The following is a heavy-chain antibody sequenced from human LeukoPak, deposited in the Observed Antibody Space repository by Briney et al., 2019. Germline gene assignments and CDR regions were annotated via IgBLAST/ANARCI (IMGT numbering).Heavy chain of an antibody. D-gene: IGHD6-6*01. CDR3: ARQHPSSSSLGAY. Sequence: PGESLKISCKGSGYSFTNYWIGWVRQMPGKGLEWKGIIYPGDSDTRYSPSFQGQVTISADKSISTAYLQWSSLKTSDSAIYYCARQHPSSSSLGAYWGQGTLVTVSS. CDR2: IYPGDSDT. V-gene: IGHV5-51*01. J-gene: IGHJ4*02. CDR1: GYSFTNYW.